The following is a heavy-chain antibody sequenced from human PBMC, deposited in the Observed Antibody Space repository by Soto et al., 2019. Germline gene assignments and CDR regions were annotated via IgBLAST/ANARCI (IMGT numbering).Heavy chain of an antibody. CDR3: ARGSRPPGGYYYYYYMDV. J-gene: IGHJ6*03. CDR2: IYYSGST. V-gene: IGHV4-59*01. Sequence: QVQLQESGPGLVKPSETLSLTCTVSGGSISSYYWSWIRQPPGKGLEWIGYIYYSGSTNYNPSLKRRVTISVDTYKNQFPVKLSSVTAADTAVYYGARGSRPPGGYYYYYYMDVWGKGTTVTVSS. D-gene: IGHD3-10*01. CDR1: GGSISSYY.